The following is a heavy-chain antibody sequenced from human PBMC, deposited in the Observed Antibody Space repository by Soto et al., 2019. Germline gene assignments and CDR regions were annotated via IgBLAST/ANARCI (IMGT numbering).Heavy chain of an antibody. CDR2: IKAANAYA. CDR3: VVSRGWWSFEY. D-gene: IGHD6-19*01. V-gene: IGHV1-3*01. CDR1: GYTFTIFD. J-gene: IGHJ4*02. Sequence: QVQLVQSGAEVKKPGTSVKVSCQTSGYTFTIFDMHWVRQAPRQSLEWMGWIKAANAYAVYSENFQGRVTFTRDTSARTGYMDVSSLRYEDTAVYYCVVSRGWWSFEYWGQGTLVTVSS.